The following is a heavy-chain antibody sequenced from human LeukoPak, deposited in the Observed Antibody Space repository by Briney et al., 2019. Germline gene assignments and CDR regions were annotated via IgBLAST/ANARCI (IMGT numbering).Heavy chain of an antibody. J-gene: IGHJ4*02. Sequence: GGSLRLSCAASGVTFSSYSMNWARQAPGKGLEWVSSISSSSSYIYYADSVKGRFTISRDNAKNSLYLQMNSLRAEDTAVYYCAREVPVVVPAAPDYWGQGTLVTVSS. CDR3: AREVPVVVPAAPDY. D-gene: IGHD2-2*01. CDR1: GVTFSSYS. CDR2: ISSSSSYI. V-gene: IGHV3-21*01.